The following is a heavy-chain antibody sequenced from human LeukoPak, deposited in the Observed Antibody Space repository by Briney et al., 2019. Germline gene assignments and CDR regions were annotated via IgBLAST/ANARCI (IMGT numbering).Heavy chain of an antibody. CDR2: IYYSGST. D-gene: IGHD5-12*01. Sequence: SETLFLTCAVSGVSISSGGYSWSWIRQPPGKGLEWIGYIYYSGSTYYNPSLKSRVTISVDTSKNQFSLKLSSVTAADTAVYYCASGYSGYAGYYMDVWGKGTTVTVSS. V-gene: IGHV4-30-4*07. J-gene: IGHJ6*03. CDR3: ASGYSGYAGYYMDV. CDR1: GVSISSGGYS.